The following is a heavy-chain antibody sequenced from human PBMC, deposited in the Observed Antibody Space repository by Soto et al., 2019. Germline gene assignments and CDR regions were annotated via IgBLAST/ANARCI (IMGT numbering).Heavy chain of an antibody. V-gene: IGHV3-48*03. CDR2: ISSSGSTI. D-gene: IGHD2-15*01. CDR1: GFTFSSYE. Sequence: GGSLRLSCAASGFTFSSYEMNWVRQAPGKGLEWVSYISSSGSTIYYADSVKGRFTISRDNAKNSLYLQMNSLRAEDTAVYYCAREGVVVVAATLDYWGQGTLVTVSS. CDR3: AREGVVVVAATLDY. J-gene: IGHJ4*02.